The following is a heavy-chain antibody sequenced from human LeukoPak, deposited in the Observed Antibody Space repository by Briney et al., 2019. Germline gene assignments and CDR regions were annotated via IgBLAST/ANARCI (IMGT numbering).Heavy chain of an antibody. Sequence: PGGSLRLSCAASGFTFSSYSMNWVRQAPGKGLEWVSSISSSSSYIYYADSVTGRFTISRDNAKNSLCLQMNSLRAEDTAVYYCARGWLDAFDIWGQGTMVTVSS. CDR1: GFTFSSYS. CDR2: ISSSSSYI. V-gene: IGHV3-21*01. J-gene: IGHJ3*02. D-gene: IGHD6-19*01. CDR3: ARGWLDAFDI.